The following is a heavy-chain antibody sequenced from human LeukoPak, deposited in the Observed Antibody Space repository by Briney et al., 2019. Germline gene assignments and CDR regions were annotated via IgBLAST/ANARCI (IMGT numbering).Heavy chain of an antibody. Sequence: SQTLSLTCTVSGGSISSCDYYWSWIRQPPGKGLEWLGYIYYSGGTYYNPSLKSRITISVDTSKSQFSLKLSSVTAADTAVYYCARDKDGYSRGGYYFDYWGQGTLVTVSS. CDR2: IYYSGGT. CDR1: GGSISSCDYY. D-gene: IGHD5-24*01. V-gene: IGHV4-30-4*01. CDR3: ARDKDGYSRGGYYFDY. J-gene: IGHJ4*02.